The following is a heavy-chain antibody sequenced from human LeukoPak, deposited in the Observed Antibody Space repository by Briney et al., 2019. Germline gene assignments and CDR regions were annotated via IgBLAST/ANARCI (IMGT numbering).Heavy chain of an antibody. CDR1: GFTFSSYS. CDR3: AMGGSYKFDY. J-gene: IGHJ4*02. Sequence: PGGSLRLSCAASGFTFSSYSMNWVRQAPGKGLEWVSYISSSGRTIYYADSVKGRFTISRDNAKNSLYLQMNSLRAEDTAAYYCAMGGSYKFDYWGQGTLVTVSS. CDR2: ISSSGRTI. V-gene: IGHV3-48*04. D-gene: IGHD1-26*01.